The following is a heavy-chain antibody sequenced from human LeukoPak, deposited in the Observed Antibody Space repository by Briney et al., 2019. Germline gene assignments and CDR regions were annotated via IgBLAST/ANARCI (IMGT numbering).Heavy chain of an antibody. CDR2: ISSTSSNI. Sequence: GGSLRLSCAASGFTFSSYTMNWVRQAPGKGLEWVSSISSTSSNIYYADSVKGRFTISRDNAKNSLYLQMNSLRAEDTAVYYCAELGITMIGGVWGKGTTVTISS. CDR3: AELGITMIGGV. D-gene: IGHD3-10*02. J-gene: IGHJ6*04. V-gene: IGHV3-21*01. CDR1: GFTFSSYT.